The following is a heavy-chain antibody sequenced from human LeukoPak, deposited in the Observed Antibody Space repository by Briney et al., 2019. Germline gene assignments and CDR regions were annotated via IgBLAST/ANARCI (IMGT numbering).Heavy chain of an antibody. J-gene: IGHJ4*02. V-gene: IGHV4-59*08. D-gene: IGHD3-3*01. CDR3: ARRSAYDFWSGPFDY. CDR2: IYYSGST. Sequence: PSETLSLTCTVSGGSISSYYWSWIRQPPGKGLEWIGYIYYSGSTNYNLSLKSRVTISVDTSKNQFSLKLSSVTAADTAVYYCARRSAYDFWSGPFDYWGQGTLVTVSS. CDR1: GGSISSYY.